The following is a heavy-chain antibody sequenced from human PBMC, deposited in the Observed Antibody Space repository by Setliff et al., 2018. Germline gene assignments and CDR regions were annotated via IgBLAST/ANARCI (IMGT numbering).Heavy chain of an antibody. D-gene: IGHD3-10*01. CDR2: INAGNGNT. CDR3: ATGITMVRTFDY. V-gene: IGHV1-3*01. CDR1: GYTFTSYA. Sequence: ASVKVSCKASGYTFTSYAMHWVRQAPGQRLEWMGWINAGNGNTKYSQKFQGRVTITRDTSASTAYMGLSSLRSGDTAVYYCATGITMVRTFDYWGQGTLVTVS. J-gene: IGHJ4*02.